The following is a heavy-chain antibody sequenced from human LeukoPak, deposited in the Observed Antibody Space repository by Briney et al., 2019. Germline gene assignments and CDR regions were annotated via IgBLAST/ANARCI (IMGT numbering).Heavy chain of an antibody. V-gene: IGHV3-23*01. D-gene: IGHD6-6*01. CDR1: GFTFSSYV. CDR2: ISNSGDNT. Sequence: PGGSLRLSCAASGFTFSSYVMSWVRQAPGNGLEWVSAISNSGDNTYYADSVKGRFTISRVTSKTTLYLQMNSLRAEDTAVYYCARESGSYSSSYGFDSWGQGTLVTVSS. CDR3: ARESGSYSSSYGFDS. J-gene: IGHJ4*02.